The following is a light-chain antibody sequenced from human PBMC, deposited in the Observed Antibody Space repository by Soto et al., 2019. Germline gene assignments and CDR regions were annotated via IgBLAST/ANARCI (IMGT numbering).Light chain of an antibody. CDR3: SSFAGGPYV. V-gene: IGLV2-11*01. J-gene: IGLJ1*01. CDR2: HVS. CDR1: SSEIGGYNY. Sequence: QSALTQPRSVSGSPGQSVAISYTGTSSEIGGYNYVSWYQQHPGRAPKLVIYHVSKRPSGVPDRFSGSKSGNTASLTISGVQAEDEADYYCSSFAGGPYVFGTGTKLTVL.